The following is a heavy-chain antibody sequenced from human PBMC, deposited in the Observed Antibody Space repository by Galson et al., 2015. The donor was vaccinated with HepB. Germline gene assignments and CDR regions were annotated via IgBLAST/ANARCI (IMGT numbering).Heavy chain of an antibody. CDR3: ARAFGYLYDSSGYYYPYDY. V-gene: IGHV3-21*01. Sequence: SLRLSCAASGFTFRSYSMNWVRQAPGKGLEWVSCISSSSSSIYYADSVKGRVTISRDDAKNSLYLQMNSLRAEDTAVYYCARAFGYLYDSSGYYYPYDYWGQGSLVTVS. CDR1: GFTFRSYS. CDR2: ISSSSSSI. D-gene: IGHD3-22*01. J-gene: IGHJ4*02.